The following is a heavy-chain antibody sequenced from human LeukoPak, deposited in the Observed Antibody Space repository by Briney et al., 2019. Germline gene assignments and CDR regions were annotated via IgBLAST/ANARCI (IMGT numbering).Heavy chain of an antibody. CDR1: GLTFSSYG. CDR3: AKIPSAVPGRGFDY. Sequence: PGGSLRLSCAASGLTFSSYGMHWVRQAPGKGLEWVAFMRYDGTNKYYADSVKGRFTISRDNSKNTLYLQMNSLRADDTAVYYCAKIPSAVPGRGFDYWGQGTLVTVSS. D-gene: IGHD6-19*01. J-gene: IGHJ4*02. V-gene: IGHV3-30*02. CDR2: MRYDGTNK.